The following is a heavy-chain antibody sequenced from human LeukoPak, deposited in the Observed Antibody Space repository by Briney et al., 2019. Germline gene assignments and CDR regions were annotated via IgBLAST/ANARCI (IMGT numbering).Heavy chain of an antibody. CDR3: ARDVVVVPAAIHYGMDV. J-gene: IGHJ6*02. CDR2: INHSGRT. CDR1: GGSFSDYF. Sequence: SETLSLTCAVYGGSFSDYFWGWIRKPPGKGLEWIGEINHSGRTYYNPSLKSRVTISVDTSKNQFSLNLSSVTAADTAVYYFARDVVVVPAAIHYGMDVRGQGTTVTVSS. V-gene: IGHV4-34*01. D-gene: IGHD2-2*01.